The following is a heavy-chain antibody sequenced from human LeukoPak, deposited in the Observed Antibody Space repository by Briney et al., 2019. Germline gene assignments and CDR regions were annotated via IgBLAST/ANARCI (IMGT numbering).Heavy chain of an antibody. J-gene: IGHJ4*02. V-gene: IGHV1-18*01. CDR3: ARDPDYGDSKYYFDY. CDR2: ISAYNGHT. D-gene: IGHD4-17*01. CDR1: GYTFISYC. Sequence: ASVKVSCNASGYTFISYCISWVRHPPGQGLEWMGWISAYNGHTNDAQKLHGRVTMTTDTSTSTVYMELRSLRSDDTAVYYCARDPDYGDSKYYFDYWGQGTLVTVSS.